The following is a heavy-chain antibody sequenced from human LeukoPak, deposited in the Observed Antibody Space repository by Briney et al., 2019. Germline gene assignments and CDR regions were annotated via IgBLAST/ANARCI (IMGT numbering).Heavy chain of an antibody. D-gene: IGHD4-17*01. V-gene: IGHV3-66*01. CDR1: GFTVTSNY. CDR2: IYSGGTT. CDR3: ASKLTSGY. J-gene: IGHJ4*02. Sequence: PAGSLRFSCVVSGFTVTSNYMSWVRQAPGKGLEWVSVIYSGGTTNYADSVKGRFTVYRDNSKNTLYLQMNSLRAEDTAVYYCASKLTSGYWGQGTLVTVSS.